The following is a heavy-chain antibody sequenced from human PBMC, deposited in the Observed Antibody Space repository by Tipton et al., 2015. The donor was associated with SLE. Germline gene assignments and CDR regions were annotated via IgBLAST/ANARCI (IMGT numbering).Heavy chain of an antibody. CDR2: IYYSGST. D-gene: IGHD3-10*01. V-gene: IGHV4-39*07. Sequence: TLSLTCTVSGGSISSSSYYWGWIRQPPGKGLEWIGSIYYSGSTYYNPSLKSRVTISVDTSKNQFSLKLSSVTAADTAVYYCARGHYYGSGSYLNWFDPWGQGTLVTVSS. J-gene: IGHJ5*02. CDR3: ARGHYYGSGSYLNWFDP. CDR1: GGSISSSSYY.